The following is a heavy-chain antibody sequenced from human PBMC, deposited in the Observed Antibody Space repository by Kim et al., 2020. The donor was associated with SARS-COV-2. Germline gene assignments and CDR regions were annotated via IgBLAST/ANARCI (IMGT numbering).Heavy chain of an antibody. CDR2: GETT. J-gene: IGHJ4*02. V-gene: IGHV3-15*01. Sequence: GETTDYAAPVKGSFTISRDDSKNTLYLQMNSLKIEDTAVYYCTTGLAENWGQGTLVTVSS. CDR3: TTGLAEN.